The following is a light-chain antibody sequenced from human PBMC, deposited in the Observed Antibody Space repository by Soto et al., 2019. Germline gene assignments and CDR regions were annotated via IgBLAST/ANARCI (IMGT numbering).Light chain of an antibody. CDR2: DAS. J-gene: IGKJ1*01. CDR1: QSVSSY. CDR3: QQYGNSPRT. Sequence: EIVLTQSPATLSLSPGERATLSCRASQSVSSYLAWYQQKPGQAPRLLIYDASNRATGIPARFSGSGSGTDFTLTISSLQPEDVAVYYCQQYGNSPRTFGQGTMVDI. V-gene: IGKV3-11*01.